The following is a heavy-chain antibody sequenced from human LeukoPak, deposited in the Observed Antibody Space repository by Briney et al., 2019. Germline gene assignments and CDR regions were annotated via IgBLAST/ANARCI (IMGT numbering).Heavy chain of an antibody. Sequence: GGSLRLSCAASGFTFSSYWMHWVRQVPGKGLVWVSRINSDGSSTSYADSVKGRFTISRDNAKNTLYLQMNSLRAEGTAVYYCGRDWGLGAAFDIWGQGTIVTVSS. D-gene: IGHD3-16*01. CDR3: GRDWGLGAAFDI. CDR1: GFTFSSYW. J-gene: IGHJ3*02. CDR2: INSDGSST. V-gene: IGHV3-74*01.